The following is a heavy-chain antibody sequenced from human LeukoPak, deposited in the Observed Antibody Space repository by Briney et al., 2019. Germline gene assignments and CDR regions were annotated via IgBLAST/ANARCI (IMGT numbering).Heavy chain of an antibody. CDR3: AKFKGHYYYDSSGYCDN. D-gene: IGHD3-22*01. Sequence: GGSLRLSCVASGFTFRNFAMSWARQAPGKGLEWVSAISAADGDNTYYADSVKGRFTISRDNSENTLHLQMSSLRAEDTAVYYCAKFKGHYYYDSSGYCDNWGQGTLVTVSS. J-gene: IGHJ4*02. V-gene: IGHV3-23*01. CDR2: ISAADGDNT. CDR1: GFTFRNFA.